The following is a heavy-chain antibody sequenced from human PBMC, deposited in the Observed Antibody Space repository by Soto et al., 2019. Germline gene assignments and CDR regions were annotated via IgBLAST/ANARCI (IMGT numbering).Heavy chain of an antibody. D-gene: IGHD3-10*01. CDR3: ARAYGSGYLDF. CDR1: GGSISSGGYY. CDR2: IYYSGST. V-gene: IGHV4-31*01. Sequence: QVQLQESGPGLVKPSQTLSLTCTVSGGSISSGGYYWSWIRQHPGKGLEWIGYIYYSGSTYYNPSLKSLVTFSVDPSKNKFPLRLSSVTAADTAVYYCARAYGSGYLDFWGQGTTVTVPS. J-gene: IGHJ6*02.